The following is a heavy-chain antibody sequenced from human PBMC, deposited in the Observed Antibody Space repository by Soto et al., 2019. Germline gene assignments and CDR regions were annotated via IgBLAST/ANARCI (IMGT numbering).Heavy chain of an antibody. CDR1: GFTLSNAW. V-gene: IGHV3-15*01. Sequence: EVQLVESGGGLVKPGGSLRLSCAASGFTLSNAWMTWVRQAPGKGLEWVGRIKSKSEAGTTDYAAPVKGRFTISRDDSKITLYLQMNSLKTEDTAVYYCATFKVGYWGQGTLVTVSS. J-gene: IGHJ4*02. CDR2: IKSKSEAGTT. CDR3: ATFKVGY.